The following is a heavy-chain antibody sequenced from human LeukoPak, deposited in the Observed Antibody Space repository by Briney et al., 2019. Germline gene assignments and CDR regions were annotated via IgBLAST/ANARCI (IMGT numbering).Heavy chain of an antibody. D-gene: IGHD6-19*01. J-gene: IGHJ4*02. V-gene: IGHV5-51*01. CDR3: ARQDKIAVAGRTGFGY. CDR2: IYPDDSDT. Sequence: NHGESLKISCKVSGYSFTSYWIGWVRQMPGKGLEWMGIIYPDDSDTTYSPSFQGLVTISADKSHSTAYLQWSSLKASDTAMYYCARQDKIAVAGRTGFGYWGQGTLVTVSA. CDR1: GYSFTSYW.